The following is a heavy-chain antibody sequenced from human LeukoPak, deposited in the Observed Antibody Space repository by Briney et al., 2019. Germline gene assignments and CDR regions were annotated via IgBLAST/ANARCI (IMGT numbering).Heavy chain of an antibody. D-gene: IGHD3-10*01. V-gene: IGHV4-59*01. CDR1: GGSISSYY. J-gene: IGHJ6*02. Sequence: SETLSLTCTVSGGSISSYYWSWIRQPPGKGLEWIGYIYYSGSTNYNPSLKSRVTISVDTSKNQFSLKLSSVTAADTAVYYCARSGSYYYYGMDVWGQGTTVTVSS. CDR2: IYYSGST. CDR3: ARSGSYYYYGMDV.